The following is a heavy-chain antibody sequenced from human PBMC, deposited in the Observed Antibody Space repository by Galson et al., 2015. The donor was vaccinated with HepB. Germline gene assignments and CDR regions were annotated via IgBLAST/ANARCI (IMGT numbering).Heavy chain of an antibody. CDR1: GFSFRGYW. D-gene: IGHD2-15*01. V-gene: IGHV3-7*01. Sequence: SLRLSCAASGFSFRGYWVSWVRQAPGKGLEWGANIKEDGSDKYYVDSVKGRFTISRDNAKNSLYLQMNSLRAEDTAVYHCVRDRFCSGGSCYSDHWGQGTLVTVSS. J-gene: IGHJ4*02. CDR2: IKEDGSDK. CDR3: VRDRFCSGGSCYSDH.